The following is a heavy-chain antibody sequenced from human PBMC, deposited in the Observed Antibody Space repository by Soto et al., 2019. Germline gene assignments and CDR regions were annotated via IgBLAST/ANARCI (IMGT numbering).Heavy chain of an antibody. CDR1: GGTFSSYT. J-gene: IGHJ4*02. V-gene: IGHV1-69*02. Sequence: QVQLVQSGAEVKKPGSSVKVSCKASGGTFSSYTISWVRQAPGQGLEWMGRIIPILGIANYAQKFQGRDTITADKSTSTAYMELSSLRSEDTAVYYCASAYGGDSTRLFDYWGQGTLVTVSS. CDR2: IIPILGIA. D-gene: IGHD2-21*02. CDR3: ASAYGGDSTRLFDY.